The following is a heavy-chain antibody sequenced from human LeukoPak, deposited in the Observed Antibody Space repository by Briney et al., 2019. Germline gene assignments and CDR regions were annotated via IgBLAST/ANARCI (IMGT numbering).Heavy chain of an antibody. CDR1: GFTFSSYA. CDR3: ARGTPQDY. V-gene: IGHV3-30-3*01. Sequence: GGSLRLSCAASGFTFSSYAMHWVRQAPGKGLEWVAVISYDGSKKYYADSVKGRFTISRGNSKNTLYLQMNSLRSEDTAVYYCARGTPQDYWGQGTLVTVSS. CDR2: ISYDGSKK. J-gene: IGHJ4*02.